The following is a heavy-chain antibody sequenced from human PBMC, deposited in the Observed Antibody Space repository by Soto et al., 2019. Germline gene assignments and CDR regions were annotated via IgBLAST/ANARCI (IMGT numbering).Heavy chain of an antibody. CDR1: GFSFSDYA. D-gene: IGHD6-13*01. Sequence: GWSLRLSCAASGFSFSDYAMSWVRQAPGKGLEWVSVISESGGSTHYADSVRGRFTVSRDNSKNSLSLRMNSLRDEDTAVYFCAKRSPYSSGWYSPIFDYWGQGALVTVSS. CDR2: ISESGGST. CDR3: AKRSPYSSGWYSPIFDY. J-gene: IGHJ4*02. V-gene: IGHV3-23*01.